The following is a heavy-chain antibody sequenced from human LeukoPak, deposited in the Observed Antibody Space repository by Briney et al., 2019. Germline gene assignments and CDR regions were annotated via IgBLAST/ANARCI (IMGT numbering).Heavy chain of an antibody. CDR1: GGSVSSGSYY. V-gene: IGHV4-61*01. CDR2: IYYSGST. Sequence: SETLSLTCTVSGGSVSSGSYYWSWIRQPPGKGLEWIGYIYYSGSTNYNPSLKSRVTISVDTSKNQFSLKLSSVTAADTAVYYCARWHGWFDPWAREPWSPSPQ. J-gene: IGHJ5*02. CDR3: ARWHGWFDP.